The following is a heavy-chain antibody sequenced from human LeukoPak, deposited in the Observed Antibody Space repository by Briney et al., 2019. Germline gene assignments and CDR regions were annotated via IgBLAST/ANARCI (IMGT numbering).Heavy chain of an antibody. D-gene: IGHD3-3*01. CDR3: ARDHAKYYDFWSGYYGSGYYYYMDV. Sequence: PSQTLSLTCTVSGGSISSGSYYWSWIRQPAGKGLEWIGRIYTRGSTNYNPSLKSRVTISVDTSKNQFSLKLSSVTAADTAVYYCARDHAKYYDFWSGYYGSGYYYYMDVWGKGTTVTVSS. CDR1: GGSISSGSYY. V-gene: IGHV4-61*02. CDR2: IYTRGST. J-gene: IGHJ6*03.